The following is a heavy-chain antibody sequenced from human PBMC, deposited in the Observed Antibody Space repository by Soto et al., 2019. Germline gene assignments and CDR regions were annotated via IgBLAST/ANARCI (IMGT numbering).Heavy chain of an antibody. Sequence: GGSLRLSCAASGFTFSAYSMNWVRQAPGKGLEWVSSISSSSSSIYYADSVKGRSTISRDNAKTSLYLQMDSLRAEDTAVYYCARADYYDTSAYYFSGWFDPWCQGTLVTVAS. V-gene: IGHV3-21*01. CDR1: GFTFSAYS. CDR2: ISSSSSSI. D-gene: IGHD3-22*01. CDR3: ARADYYDTSAYYFSGWFDP. J-gene: IGHJ5*02.